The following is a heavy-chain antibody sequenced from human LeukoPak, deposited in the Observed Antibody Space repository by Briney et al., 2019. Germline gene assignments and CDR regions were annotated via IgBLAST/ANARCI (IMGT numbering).Heavy chain of an antibody. CDR1: GFTFSSYG. CDR2: ISYDGSNK. J-gene: IGHJ4*02. CDR3: AKETTMVLDY. Sequence: GGSLRLSCAASGFTFSSYGMHWVRQAPGKGLEWVAGISYDGSNKYYADPVKGRFTISRDNSKNTLYLQMNSLRAEDTAVYYCAKETTMVLDYWGQGTLVTVSS. V-gene: IGHV3-30*18. D-gene: IGHD3-10*01.